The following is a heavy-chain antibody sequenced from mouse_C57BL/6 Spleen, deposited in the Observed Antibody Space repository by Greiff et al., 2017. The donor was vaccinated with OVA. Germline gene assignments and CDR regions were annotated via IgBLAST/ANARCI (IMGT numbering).Heavy chain of an antibody. J-gene: IGHJ3*01. CDR2: IDPNSGGT. CDR3: AKRYDYGGGWFAY. V-gene: IGHV1-72*01. D-gene: IGHD2-4*01. CDR1: GYTFTSYW. Sequence: QVQLKQPGAELVKPGASVKLSCKASGYTFTSYWMHWVKQRPGRGLEWVGRIDPNSGGTKYNEKFKSKATLTVDKPSSTAYMQLSSLTSEDSAVYYCAKRYDYGGGWFAYWGQGTLVTVSA.